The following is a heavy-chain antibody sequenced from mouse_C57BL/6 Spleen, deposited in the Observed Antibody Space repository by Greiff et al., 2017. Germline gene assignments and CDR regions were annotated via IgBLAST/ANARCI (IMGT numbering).Heavy chain of an antibody. V-gene: IGHV2-5*01. D-gene: IGHD2-2*01. CDR2: IWRGGST. CDR1: GFSLTSYG. J-gene: IGHJ3*01. CDR3: AGYGYDGGWFAY. Sequence: VQRVESGSGLVQPSQSLSITCTVSGFSLTSYGVHWVRQSPGKGLEWLGVIWRGGSTDYNAAFMSRLSITKDNSKSQVFFKMNSLQADDTAIYYCAGYGYDGGWFAYWGQGTLVTVSA.